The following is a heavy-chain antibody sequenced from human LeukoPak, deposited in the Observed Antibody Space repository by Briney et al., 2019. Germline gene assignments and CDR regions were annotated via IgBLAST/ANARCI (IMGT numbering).Heavy chain of an antibody. V-gene: IGHV7-4-1*02. CDR3: ARDRVFARGYSYSDHYYFDY. CDR1: GYTFTSYA. J-gene: IGHJ4*02. D-gene: IGHD5-18*01. CDR2: INTNTGNP. Sequence: GASVKVSCKASGYTFTSYAMNWVRQAPGQGLEWMGWINTNTGNPTYAQGFTGRFVFSLDTSVSTAYLQISSLKAEDTAVYYCARDRVFARGYSYSDHYYFDYWGQGTLVTVSS.